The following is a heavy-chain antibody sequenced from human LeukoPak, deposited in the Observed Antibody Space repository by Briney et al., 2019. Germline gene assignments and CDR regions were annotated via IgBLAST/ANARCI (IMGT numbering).Heavy chain of an antibody. V-gene: IGHV1-8*01. CDR3: AKDWHILTGRNCFDP. J-gene: IGHJ5*02. Sequence: ASVKVSCKASGYTFTSYDINWVRQATGQGLEWMGWMNPNSGNTGYAQKFQGRVTMSTDPSTNTAYMELRSLRFDDTAIYYCAKDWHILTGRNCFDPWGQGTLVTVSS. CDR2: MNPNSGNT. D-gene: IGHD3-9*01. CDR1: GYTFTSYD.